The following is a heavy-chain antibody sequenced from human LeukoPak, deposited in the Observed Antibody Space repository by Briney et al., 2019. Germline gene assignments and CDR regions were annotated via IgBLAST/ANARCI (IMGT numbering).Heavy chain of an antibody. V-gene: IGHV1-18*01. J-gene: IGHJ5*02. CDR1: GYTFTSYG. CDR3: ASIISSDQEGVNWFDP. D-gene: IGHD6-13*01. Sequence: ASVKISCKASGYTFTSYGISWARQAPGQGLEWMGWISAYNGNTNYAQKLQGRVTMTTDTSTSTAYMELRSLRSDDTAVYYCASIISSDQEGVNWFDPWGQGTLVTVSS. CDR2: ISAYNGNT.